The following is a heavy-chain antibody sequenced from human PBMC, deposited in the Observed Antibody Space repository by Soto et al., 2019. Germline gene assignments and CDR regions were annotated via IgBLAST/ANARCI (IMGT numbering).Heavy chain of an antibody. CDR3: DALSEATRGYGIDV. CDR1: GGTFSSYA. CDR2: IIPIFGTA. V-gene: IGHV1-69*13. Sequence: GASLKVSCEASGGTFSSYAISCVRQSPGQGLEWMGGIIPIFGTANYAQKFQGRVTITADESTSTAYMELSSLRSEDTAVYYCDALSEATRGYGIDVCAQRTTVPVS. J-gene: IGHJ6*02. D-gene: IGHD5-12*01.